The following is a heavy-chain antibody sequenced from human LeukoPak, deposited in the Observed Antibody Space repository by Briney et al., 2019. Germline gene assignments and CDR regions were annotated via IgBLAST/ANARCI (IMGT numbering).Heavy chain of an antibody. CDR1: GGSISSYY. V-gene: IGHV4-4*07. CDR3: ARHGYDYVWGSYRYIDY. Sequence: PSETLSLTCTVSGGSISSYYWSWLRQPAGKGLEWIGSIYTSGSTNYNPSLKSRVTISVDTSKNQFSLKLSSVTAADTAVYYCARHGYDYVWGSYRYIDYWGQGTLVTVSS. CDR2: IYTSGST. D-gene: IGHD3-16*02. J-gene: IGHJ4*02.